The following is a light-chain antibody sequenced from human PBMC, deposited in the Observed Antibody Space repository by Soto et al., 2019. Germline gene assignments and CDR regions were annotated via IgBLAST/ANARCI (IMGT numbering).Light chain of an antibody. CDR3: QQYGSSPRVA. J-gene: IGKJ1*01. Sequence: EIVLTQSPGTLSLSPGERATLSRRASQSVSSTYLAWYQQKPGQAPRLLIYGGSSRATGIPDRFSGSGSGTDFTLTISRLEPEDFAVYYCQQYGSSPRVAFGQGTKVEIK. CDR2: GGS. CDR1: QSVSSTY. V-gene: IGKV3-20*01.